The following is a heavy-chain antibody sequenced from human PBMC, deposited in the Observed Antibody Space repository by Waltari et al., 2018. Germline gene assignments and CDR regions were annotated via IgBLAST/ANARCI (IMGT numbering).Heavy chain of an antibody. CDR2: INHNSGGT. Sequence: VQLVQSGAEVKKPGATVKISCKASGGTFSSYAISWVRQAPGQGLEWMGRINHNSGGTNYAQKFQGRVTMTRDTSISTAYMELSRLRSDDTAVYYCARVREYSGYDGLDYWGQGTLVTVSS. V-gene: IGHV1-2*06. CDR1: GGTFSSYA. D-gene: IGHD5-12*01. J-gene: IGHJ4*02. CDR3: ARVREYSGYDGLDY.